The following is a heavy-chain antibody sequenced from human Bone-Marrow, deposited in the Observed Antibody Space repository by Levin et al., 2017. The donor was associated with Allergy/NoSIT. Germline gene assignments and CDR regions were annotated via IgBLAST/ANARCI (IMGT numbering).Heavy chain of an antibody. D-gene: IGHD6-13*01. Sequence: GESLKISCAASGFTFSSYSMNWVRQAPGKGLEWVSSISSSSSYIYYADSVKGRFTISRDNAKNSLYLQMNSLRAEDTAVYYCARGRSSYHPSDYWGQGTLVTVSS. J-gene: IGHJ4*02. CDR2: ISSSSSYI. V-gene: IGHV3-21*01. CDR3: ARGRSSYHPSDY. CDR1: GFTFSSYS.